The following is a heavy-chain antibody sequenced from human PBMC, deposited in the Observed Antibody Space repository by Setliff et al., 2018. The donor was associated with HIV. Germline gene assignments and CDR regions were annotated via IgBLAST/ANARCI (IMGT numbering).Heavy chain of an antibody. CDR3: ARGHRTGYLID. Sequence: ASVKVSCKASGYTLTTFGISWVRQAPGQGLEWVGNINPDDDVTAYAQDFQGRVTVTSDTSTTTVYMELFSLRSEDTAVYYCARGHRTGYLIDWGQGVLVTVSS. V-gene: IGHV1-46*01. D-gene: IGHD5-18*01. CDR2: INPDDDVT. CDR1: GYTLTTFG. J-gene: IGHJ4*02.